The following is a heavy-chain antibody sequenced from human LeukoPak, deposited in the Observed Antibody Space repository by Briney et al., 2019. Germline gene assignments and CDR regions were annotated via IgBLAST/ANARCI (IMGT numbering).Heavy chain of an antibody. J-gene: IGHJ4*02. Sequence: GGSLRLSCAASGTISRNHMSWLRQAPRKGLEWVSVFYRDSKTYYADSVKGRFTISRDNSINTLYLQMNSLRVEDTAVYYCARGPPDGSSSAGYGWGQGSLVTVSS. CDR1: GTISRNH. CDR3: ARGPPDGSSSAGYG. V-gene: IGHV3-53*01. D-gene: IGHD6-13*01. CDR2: FYRDSKT.